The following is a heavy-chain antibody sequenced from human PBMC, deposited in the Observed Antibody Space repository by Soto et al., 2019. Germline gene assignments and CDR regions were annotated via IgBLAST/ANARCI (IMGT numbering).Heavy chain of an antibody. J-gene: IGHJ4*02. CDR3: ARVNPKYDYDSSGYPYYFDY. CDR1: GFTFSSYW. CDR2: IKQGGSEK. D-gene: IGHD3-22*01. Sequence: EVQLVESGGGLVQPGGSLRLSCAASGFTFSSYWMSWVRQAPGEGLEGVANIKQGGSEKYYVDSVKGRFTISRDNAKNSLYLQMNSLRAEDTAVYYCARVNPKYDYDSSGYPYYFDYWGQGTLVTVSS. V-gene: IGHV3-7*01.